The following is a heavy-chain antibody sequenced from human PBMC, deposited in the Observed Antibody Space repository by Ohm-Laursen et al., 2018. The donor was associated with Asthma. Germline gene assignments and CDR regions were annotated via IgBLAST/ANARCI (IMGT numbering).Heavy chain of an antibody. Sequence: GSLRLSCSASGFTFSNHWMTWVRQAPGRGLEWVANINQDGSIWGYVDFVKGRFAISRDNAHNSLYLQMNSLRAEDTAFYYCAVSIYAYGEGAYWGQGTLVTVSS. CDR2: INQDGSIW. J-gene: IGHJ4*02. CDR3: AVSIYAYGEGAY. V-gene: IGHV3-7*05. D-gene: IGHD3-10*01. CDR1: GFTFSNHW.